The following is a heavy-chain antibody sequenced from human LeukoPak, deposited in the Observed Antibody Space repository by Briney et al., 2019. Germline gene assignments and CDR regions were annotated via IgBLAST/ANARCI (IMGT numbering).Heavy chain of an antibody. Sequence: ASVKVSCKTSGYTFTGYYIHWVRQAPGQGLEWMGWINPNSGGTNYAQKFQGRVTMTRDTSISTAYMELSRLRSDDTAVYYCARASYYYGSGSYYFFDYWGQGTLVTVSS. D-gene: IGHD3-10*01. CDR3: ARASYYYGSGSYYFFDY. J-gene: IGHJ4*02. CDR2: INPNSGGT. CDR1: GYTFTGYY. V-gene: IGHV1-2*02.